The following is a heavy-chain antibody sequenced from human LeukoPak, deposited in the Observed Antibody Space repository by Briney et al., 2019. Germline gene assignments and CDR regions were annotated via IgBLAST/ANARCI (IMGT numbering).Heavy chain of an antibody. CDR2: IYPDDSET. Sequence: GESRKISCKGSGYSFTSYWIGWVRQMPGKGLEWMGIIYPDDSETNYSPSFQGQVSMSVDKSITTAYLQWSSLKASDTAIYYCARQAYGSHFDAFDIWGQGTMVTVSS. CDR1: GYSFTSYW. V-gene: IGHV5-51*01. J-gene: IGHJ3*02. CDR3: ARQAYGSHFDAFDI. D-gene: IGHD3-22*01.